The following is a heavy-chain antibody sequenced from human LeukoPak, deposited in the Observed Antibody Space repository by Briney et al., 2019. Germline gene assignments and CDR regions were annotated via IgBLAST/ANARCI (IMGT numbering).Heavy chain of an antibody. CDR1: GYTFTGYY. D-gene: IGHD6-13*01. CDR2: INPNSGGT. CDR3: ARDRSSSSWYXDFDY. J-gene: IGHJ4*01. V-gene: IGHV1-2*06. Sequence: ASVKVSCRASGYTFTGYYMHWVRQAPGQGLEWMGRINPNSGGTNYAQKFQGRVTMTRDTSISTAYMELSRLRSDDTAVYYCARDRSSSSWYXDFDYWGXGALVTVSS.